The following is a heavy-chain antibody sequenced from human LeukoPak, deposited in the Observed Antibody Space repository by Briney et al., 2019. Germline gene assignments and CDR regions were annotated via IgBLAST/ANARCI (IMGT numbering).Heavy chain of an antibody. J-gene: IGHJ6*02. CDR3: ARGPPGKQRYCSSTSCYRGYYYGMDV. V-gene: IGHV4-61*02. CDR1: GGSISSGSYY. CDR2: IYTSGST. D-gene: IGHD2-2*01. Sequence: PSETLSLTCTVSGGSISSGSYYWSWIRQPAGKGLEWIGRIYTSGSTNYNPSLKSRVTISGDTSKNQFSLKLSSVTAADTAVYYCARGPPGKQRYCSSTSCYRGYYYGMDVWGQGTTVTVSS.